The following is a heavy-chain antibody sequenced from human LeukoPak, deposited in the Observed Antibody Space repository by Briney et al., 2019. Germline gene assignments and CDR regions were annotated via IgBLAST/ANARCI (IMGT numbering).Heavy chain of an antibody. CDR1: GFTFSTYA. V-gene: IGHV3-23*01. CDR2: ISGRGDRT. J-gene: IGHJ4*02. D-gene: IGHD1-26*01. CDR3: AKNSGTYFVAYFDY. Sequence: GGSLRLSCAASGFTFSTYAMSWVRQAPGKGLEWVSTISGRGDRTYYADSVKGRFTISRDNFNNTLYLQMNSLRAEDTAVYYCAKNSGTYFVAYFDYWGQGTLVTVSS.